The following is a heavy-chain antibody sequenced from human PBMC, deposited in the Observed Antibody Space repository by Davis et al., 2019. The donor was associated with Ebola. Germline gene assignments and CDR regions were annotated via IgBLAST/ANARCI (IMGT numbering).Heavy chain of an antibody. CDR1: GGTFSSYA. J-gene: IGHJ5*02. CDR3: ARAGDDYVWGSYLWWFDP. Sequence: SVKVSCKASGGTFSSYAISWVRQAPGQGLEWMGRIIPILGIANYAQKVQGRVTITADKSTSTAYMELSSLRSEDTAVYYCARAGDDYVWGSYLWWFDPWGQGTLVTVSS. CDR2: IIPILGIA. D-gene: IGHD3-16*02. V-gene: IGHV1-69*04.